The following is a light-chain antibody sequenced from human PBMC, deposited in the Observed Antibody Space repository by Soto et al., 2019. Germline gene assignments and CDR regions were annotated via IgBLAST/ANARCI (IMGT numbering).Light chain of an antibody. CDR3: MQSTQLGWT. V-gene: IGKV2-24*01. J-gene: IGKJ1*01. Sequence: DLVMNPTPLSSPVTLGQPASISCRSSQSLVHSDGKTYLSWLQQGPVQPPRRLIYKISNRFSGVPDRFSGSGAGTDITLKISRVEAEDVVSYYCMQSTQLGWTFGQGTKVEIK. CDR1: QSLVHSDGKTY. CDR2: KIS.